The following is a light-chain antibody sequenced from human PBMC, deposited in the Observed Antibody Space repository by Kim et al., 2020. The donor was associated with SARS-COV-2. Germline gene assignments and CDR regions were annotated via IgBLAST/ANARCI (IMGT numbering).Light chain of an antibody. CDR2: DVS. CDR1: RSDIGTYNY. V-gene: IGLV2-14*03. CDR3: NSYTMSSTPL. J-gene: IGLJ2*01. Sequence: GQSITISCTGTRSDIGTYNYVSWYQQYPGKAPKLMIYDVSVRPSGVSNRFSGSKSGNTASLTISGLQAEDEADYYCNSYTMSSTPLFGGGTQLTVL.